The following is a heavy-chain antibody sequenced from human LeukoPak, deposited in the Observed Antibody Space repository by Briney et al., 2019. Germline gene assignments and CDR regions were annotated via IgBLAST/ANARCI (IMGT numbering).Heavy chain of an antibody. CDR2: INHSGST. Sequence: SETLSLTCAVSGGSFSGYYWSWVRQPPGKGLEWIGEINHSGSTNYNPSLKSRVTISVDTSKNQFSLKLSSMTAADTAVYYCARELVDYDFWSGYYPKYYFDYWGEGTLVTVSS. CDR1: GGSFSGYY. D-gene: IGHD3-3*01. J-gene: IGHJ4*02. CDR3: ARELVDYDFWSGYYPKYYFDY. V-gene: IGHV4-34*01.